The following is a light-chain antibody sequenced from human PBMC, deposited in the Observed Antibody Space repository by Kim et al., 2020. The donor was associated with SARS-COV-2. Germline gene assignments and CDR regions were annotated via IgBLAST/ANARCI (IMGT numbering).Light chain of an antibody. CDR1: QSISSW. J-gene: IGKJ1*01. CDR2: DAS. CDR3: QQYNSYPWT. Sequence: SASVGDSVTITCRASQSISSWLAWYQQKPGKAPKLLIYDASSLESGVPSRFSGSGSGTEFTLTISSLQPDDFATYYCQQYNSYPWTFGQGTKLEI. V-gene: IGKV1-5*01.